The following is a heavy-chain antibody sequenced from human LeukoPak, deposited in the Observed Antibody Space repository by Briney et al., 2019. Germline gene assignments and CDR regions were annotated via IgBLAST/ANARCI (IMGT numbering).Heavy chain of an antibody. V-gene: IGHV4-59*01. CDR3: ARSGALTGYLY. Sequence: SETLSLTCTASGGSISSYYWSWIRQPPGKGLEWIGYIYYSGNTNHNPSLKSRVTISVDTSKNQFSLKLSSVTAADTAVYYCARSGALTGYLYWGQGTLVTVSS. CDR1: GGSISSYY. D-gene: IGHD3-9*01. CDR2: IYYSGNT. J-gene: IGHJ4*02.